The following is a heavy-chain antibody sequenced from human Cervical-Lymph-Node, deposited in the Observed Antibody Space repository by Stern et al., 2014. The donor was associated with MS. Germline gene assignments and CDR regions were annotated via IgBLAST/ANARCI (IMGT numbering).Heavy chain of an antibody. CDR2: ISESGLTT. CDR3: ARGGPGGTSFDY. CDR1: GLTFSNYA. Sequence: EVQLVESGGGLVQPGGSLRLSCAASGLTFSNYAMTWVRQAPGKGLEWVSTISESGLTTYYADSGKGRFTLSRDNSKKTVFLQMNSLRAEDTAVYYCARGGPGGTSFDYWGQGTLVTVSS. J-gene: IGHJ4*02. V-gene: IGHV3-23*04. D-gene: IGHD2-2*01.